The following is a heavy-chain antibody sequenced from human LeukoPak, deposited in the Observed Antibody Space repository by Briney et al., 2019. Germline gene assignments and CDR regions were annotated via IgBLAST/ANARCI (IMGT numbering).Heavy chain of an antibody. J-gene: IGHJ4*02. CDR1: GFTFSSYA. CDR2: ISYDGSNK. Sequence: EGSLRLSCAASGFTFSSYAMHWVRQAPGKGLEWVAVISYDGSNKYYADSVKGRFTISRDNSKNTLYLQMNSLRAEDTAVYYCARGYDFWSGIDYWGQGTLVTVSS. V-gene: IGHV3-30-3*01. CDR3: ARGYDFWSGIDY. D-gene: IGHD3-3*01.